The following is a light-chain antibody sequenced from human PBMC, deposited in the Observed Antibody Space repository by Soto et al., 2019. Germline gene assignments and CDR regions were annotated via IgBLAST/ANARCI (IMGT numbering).Light chain of an antibody. CDR3: LQDYSFPLT. CDR1: QGIRDA. Sequence: AIQMTQSPSSLSASVGDRVTITCRASQGIRDALGWYQQKPGKAPKLLIYDASSLQSGVPSRFSGSGSGSLFTLTISSLQPEDFVTYYCLQDYSFPLTFGGGTKVEI. V-gene: IGKV1-6*01. CDR2: DAS. J-gene: IGKJ4*01.